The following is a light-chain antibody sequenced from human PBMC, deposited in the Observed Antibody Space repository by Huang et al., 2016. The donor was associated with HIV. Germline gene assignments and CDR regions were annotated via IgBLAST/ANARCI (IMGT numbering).Light chain of an antibody. V-gene: IGKV1-NL1*01. CDR3: QQYFNPLPIT. Sequence: DIQMTQSPSSLSASVGDRVTITCRASQDITKTLDWYQQKPGKAPNVLIYAASRLESGVPSRFRGSGSGTIYNLTIDSLQPEDSAVYFCQQYFNPLPITFGQGTRLDIK. CDR1: QDITKT. CDR2: AAS. J-gene: IGKJ5*01.